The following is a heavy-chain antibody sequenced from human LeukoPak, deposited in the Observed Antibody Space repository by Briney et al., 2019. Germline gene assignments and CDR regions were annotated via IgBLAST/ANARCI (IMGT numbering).Heavy chain of an antibody. CDR2: IIPIFGTA. J-gene: IGHJ4*02. V-gene: IGHV1-69*06. D-gene: IGHD3-9*01. Sequence: SVKVSCKAAGGTFSSYAISWVRQAPGQGLEWMGGIIPIFGTANYAQKFQGRVTITADKSTSTAYMELSSLRSEDTAVYYCARGPTDYDILTGYSNWGQGTLVTVSS. CDR3: ARGPTDYDILTGYSN. CDR1: GGTFSSYA.